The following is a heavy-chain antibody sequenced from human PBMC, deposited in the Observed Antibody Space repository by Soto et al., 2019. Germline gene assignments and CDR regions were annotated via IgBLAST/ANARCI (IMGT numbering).Heavy chain of an antibody. CDR2: IYHSGST. D-gene: IGHD3-10*01. J-gene: IGHJ4*02. CDR3: TGTCNPYSCDY. Sequence: SETLSLTCAVSSGSISSSNWWSWVRQPPGKGLEWIGEIYHSGSTNYNPSLKSRVTISVDKSKNQFSLKLSSVTAADTAVYYCTGTCNPYSCDYWGQGTLVTVSS. V-gene: IGHV4-4*02. CDR1: SGSISSSNW.